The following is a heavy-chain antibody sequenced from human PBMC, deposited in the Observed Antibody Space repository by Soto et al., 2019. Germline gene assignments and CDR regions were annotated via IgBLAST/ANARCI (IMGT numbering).Heavy chain of an antibody. CDR2: ISSSSSYI. V-gene: IGHV3-21*01. CDR1: GFTFSSYS. J-gene: IGHJ4*02. CDR3: AKSPTSAGDYYFDY. Sequence: GGSLRLSCAASGFTFSSYSMNWVRQAPGKGLEWVSSISSSSSYIYYADSVKGRFTISRDNAKNSLFLQMNSLRAEDTALYYCAKSPTSAGDYYFDYWGQGTLVTVSS. D-gene: IGHD6-13*01.